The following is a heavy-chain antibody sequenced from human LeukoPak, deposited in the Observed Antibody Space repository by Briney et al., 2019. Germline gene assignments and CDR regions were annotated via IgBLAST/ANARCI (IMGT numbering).Heavy chain of an antibody. CDR3: ARDAYLNHYYYYGMDV. Sequence: GGSLRLSCAASGFTFSSYSMNWVRQAPGKGLEWVSSISSSSSYIYYADSVKGRFTISRDNAKNSLYLQMNSLRAEDSAVYYCARDAYLNHYYYYGMDVWGQGTTVTISS. J-gene: IGHJ6*02. CDR2: ISSSSSYI. V-gene: IGHV3-21*01. CDR1: GFTFSSYS.